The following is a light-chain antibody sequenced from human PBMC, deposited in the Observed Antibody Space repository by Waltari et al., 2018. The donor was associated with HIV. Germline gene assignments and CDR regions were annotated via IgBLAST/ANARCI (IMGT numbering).Light chain of an antibody. J-gene: IGLJ3*02. CDR1: SRDVGSYNL. CDR3: CSYAGSSTLV. Sequence: QFALTQPASVSGSAGQSITLSCAGTSRDVGSYNLVSCYLQLPGKAPKLMIYEVNKRPSVVSNRFSGSKSGNTASLTISGLQAEDEGDYYCCSYAGSSTLVFGGGTRLTVL. CDR2: EVN. V-gene: IGLV2-23*02.